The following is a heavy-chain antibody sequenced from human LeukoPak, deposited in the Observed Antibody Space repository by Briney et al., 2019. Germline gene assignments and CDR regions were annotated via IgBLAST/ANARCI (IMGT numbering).Heavy chain of an antibody. Sequence: GGSLRLSCAASGFTFSNYNMNWVRQAPGKGLEWVSSISSSSSYIYYADSVKGRFTISRDNAKNSLYLQMNSLRAEDTAVYCCAKEPLPSPSNYYDSVRPVDYWGQGTLVTVSS. CDR1: GFTFSNYN. CDR3: AKEPLPSPSNYYDSVRPVDY. CDR2: ISSSSSYI. J-gene: IGHJ4*02. D-gene: IGHD3-22*01. V-gene: IGHV3-21*01.